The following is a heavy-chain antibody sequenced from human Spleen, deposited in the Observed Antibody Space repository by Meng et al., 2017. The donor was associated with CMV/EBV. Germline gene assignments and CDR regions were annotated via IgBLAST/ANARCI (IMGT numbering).Heavy chain of an antibody. V-gene: IGHV1-2*02. CDR3: ASDSYGGSYYY. J-gene: IGHJ4*02. Sequence: HVQLVLFWAEVTEPVCSVKIPCMGCRGTFTCYCMHWCRPSPEQGVEWMEWINSNSDGTNYAQKFQGRVTMTRETSISTAYMELSRLRADDTAVYDCASDSYGGSYYYWGQGTLVTVSS. CDR2: INSNSDGT. CDR1: RGTFTCYC. D-gene: IGHD1-26*01.